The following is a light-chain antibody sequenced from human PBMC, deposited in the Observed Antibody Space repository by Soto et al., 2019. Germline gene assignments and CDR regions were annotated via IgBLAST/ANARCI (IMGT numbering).Light chain of an antibody. Sequence: EILLTQSPGTLSLSPGERATLSCRASQSVSSSYLAWYQQKPVQAPRLLIYGASSRATGIPDRFSGSGSGTDFTLTISRLEPEDFAVYYCQQYGSSPPITFGQGTRLEIK. CDR3: QQYGSSPPIT. J-gene: IGKJ5*01. CDR2: GAS. CDR1: QSVSSSY. V-gene: IGKV3-20*01.